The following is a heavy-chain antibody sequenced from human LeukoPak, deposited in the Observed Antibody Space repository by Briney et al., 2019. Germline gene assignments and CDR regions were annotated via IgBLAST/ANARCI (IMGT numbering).Heavy chain of an antibody. CDR2: IIPIFGTA. D-gene: IGHD5-24*01. CDR1: GGTFSSYA. V-gene: IGHV1-69*01. CDR3: ARRPEGYLKSGYWYFDL. Sequence: SVKDSCKASGGTFSSYAISWVRQAPGQGLEWMGGIIPIFGTANYAQKFQGRVTITADESTSTAYMELSSLRSEDTAVYYCARRPEGYLKSGYWYFDLWGRGTLVTVSS. J-gene: IGHJ2*01.